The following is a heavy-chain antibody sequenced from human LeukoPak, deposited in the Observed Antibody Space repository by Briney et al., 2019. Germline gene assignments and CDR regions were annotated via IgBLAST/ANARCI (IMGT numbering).Heavy chain of an antibody. V-gene: IGHV3-20*04. D-gene: IGHD3-10*01. CDR2: INWNGGST. Sequence: GGSLRLSCAASGFTFDDYGMSWVRQAPGKGLEWVSGINWNGGSTGYADSVKGRFTISRDNAKNSLYLQMNSLRAEDTALYYCARSRKWFGEPGGWFDPWGQGTLVTVSS. CDR1: GFTFDDYG. CDR3: ARSRKWFGEPGGWFDP. J-gene: IGHJ5*02.